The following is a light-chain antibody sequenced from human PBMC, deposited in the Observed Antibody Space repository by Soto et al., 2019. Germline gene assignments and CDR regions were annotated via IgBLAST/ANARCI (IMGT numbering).Light chain of an antibody. Sequence: QSALTQPASVSGSPGQSITISCTGPSSDVDNYNYVSWYQQHPGKAPKLLIYEVSNRPSGVSNRFSGSKSANTASLTISGLQAEDEADYYCSSYTRSTTRVFGGGTQLTVL. V-gene: IGLV2-14*01. CDR1: SSDVDNYNY. CDR3: SSYTRSTTRV. CDR2: EVS. J-gene: IGLJ2*01.